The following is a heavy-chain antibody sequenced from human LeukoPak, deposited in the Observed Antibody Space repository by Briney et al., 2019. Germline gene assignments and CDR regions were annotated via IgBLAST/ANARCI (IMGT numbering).Heavy chain of an antibody. CDR2: ISSSSSTI. CDR1: GFTFSSYS. Sequence: GGSLRLSCAASGFTFSSYSMNWVRQAPGKGLEWVSYISSSSSTIYYADSVKGRFTISRDNSKNTLYLQMNSLRAEDTAVYYCAKGQSTLDAFDIWGQGTMVTVSS. V-gene: IGHV3-48*01. J-gene: IGHJ3*02. CDR3: AKGQSTLDAFDI.